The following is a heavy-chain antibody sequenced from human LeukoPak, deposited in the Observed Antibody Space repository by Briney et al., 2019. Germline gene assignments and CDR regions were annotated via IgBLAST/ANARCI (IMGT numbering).Heavy chain of an antibody. CDR1: GFTFSNHW. J-gene: IGHJ4*02. CDR3: TRDRYPAAREFDY. CDR2: IDTDGGDT. V-gene: IGHV3-74*01. D-gene: IGHD2-2*01. Sequence: SGGSLRLSCAASGFTFSNHWMHWVRHAPGKGLVWVSRIDTDGGDTSYADSVKGRFTISRDNAKNTLYLQMNNLRAEDTAMYYCTRDRYPAAREFDYWGQGTLVTVSS.